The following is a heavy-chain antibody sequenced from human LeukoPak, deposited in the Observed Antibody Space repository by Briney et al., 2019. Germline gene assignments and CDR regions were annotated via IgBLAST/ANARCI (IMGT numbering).Heavy chain of an antibody. J-gene: IGHJ5*02. D-gene: IGHD6-13*01. CDR1: GGSFRGYY. Sequence: KPSETLSLTCAVYGGSFRGYYWSWIRQPPGKGLEWIGEINHSGSTNYNPSLKSRVTISVDTSKNQFSLKLSSVTAADTAVYYCANSVTAAGTERDWFDPWGQGTLVTVSS. V-gene: IGHV4-34*01. CDR3: ANSVTAAGTERDWFDP. CDR2: INHSGST.